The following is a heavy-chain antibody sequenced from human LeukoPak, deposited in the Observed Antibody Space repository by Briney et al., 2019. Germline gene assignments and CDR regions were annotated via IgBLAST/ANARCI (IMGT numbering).Heavy chain of an antibody. D-gene: IGHD4-17*01. Sequence: TSETLSLTCAVSGGSFSGYYWTWIRQPPGKGLEWIGEINHSGSANYNPSLKSRVTISLDTSKNQFSLKLSSVTAADTAVYYCARGQGTVTTHWGQGTLVTVSS. V-gene: IGHV4-34*01. CDR2: INHSGSA. CDR3: ARGQGTVTTH. J-gene: IGHJ4*02. CDR1: GGSFSGYY.